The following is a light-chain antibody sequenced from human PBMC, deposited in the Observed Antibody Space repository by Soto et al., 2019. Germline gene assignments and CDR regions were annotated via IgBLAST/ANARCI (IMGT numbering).Light chain of an antibody. CDR1: QGITSY. CDR3: QQTRSYPST. V-gene: IGKV1-9*01. J-gene: IGKJ4*01. Sequence: IQLTQSPSSLSASVGDSVTITCXASQGITSYLAWYQQKPGKAPNLLIYGASTLQSGVPSRFSGSGSGTDFTLTINSLQAEDFATYYCQQTRSYPSTFGGGTKVDIK. CDR2: GAS.